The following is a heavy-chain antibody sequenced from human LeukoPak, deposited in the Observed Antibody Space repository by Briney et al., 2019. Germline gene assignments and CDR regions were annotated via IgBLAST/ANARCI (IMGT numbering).Heavy chain of an antibody. CDR1: GGSFSGYY. Sequence: PSETLSLTCAVYGGSFSGYYWSWIRQPPGKGLEWIGEINHSGSTNYNPSLKSRVTISVDTSKNQFSLKLSSVTAADTAVYYCARDGTVWGRNHYYYYGMDVWGQGTTVTVSS. CDR3: ARDGTVWGRNHYYYYGMDV. D-gene: IGHD3-16*01. CDR2: INHSGST. V-gene: IGHV4-34*01. J-gene: IGHJ6*02.